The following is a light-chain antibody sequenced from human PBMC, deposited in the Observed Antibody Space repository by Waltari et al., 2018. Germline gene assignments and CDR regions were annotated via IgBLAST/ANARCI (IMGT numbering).Light chain of an antibody. CDR3: QQRSNWPRT. CDR2: DAS. CDR1: QSVSSY. V-gene: IGKV3-11*01. Sequence: EIVLTQSPATLSLSPGARATLSCRASQSVSSYLAWYQQKPGQAPRILIYDASNRATGIPARFSGSGSGTDFTLTISSLEPEDFAVYYCQQRSNWPRTFGQGTKVEIK. J-gene: IGKJ1*01.